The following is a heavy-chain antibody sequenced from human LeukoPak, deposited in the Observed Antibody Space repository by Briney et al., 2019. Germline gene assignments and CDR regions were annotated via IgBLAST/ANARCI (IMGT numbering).Heavy chain of an antibody. J-gene: IGHJ4*02. CDR3: ARDPAIQTWLSAYYFDY. D-gene: IGHD3-22*01. CDR2: ISSSSGYI. V-gene: IGHV3-21*01. CDR1: GFTFSSYA. Sequence: PGGSLRLSCAASGFTFSSYAMNWVRQAPGKGLEWVSSISSSSGYIFYADSVKGRFTISRDNSKKIVYLQMDSLRAEDTAVYYCARDPAIQTWLSAYYFDYWGQGTQVTVSS.